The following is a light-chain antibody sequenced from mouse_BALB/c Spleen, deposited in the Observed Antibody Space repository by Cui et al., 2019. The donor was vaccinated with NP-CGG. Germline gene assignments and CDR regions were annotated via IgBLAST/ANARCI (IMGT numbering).Light chain of an antibody. CDR1: TGAVTTSNY. Sequence: QAVPTPESALPTSPGETSPLTCRSGTGAVTTSNYANWVQEKPDHLFTGLIGGTNNRAPGVPARFPGSLIGDKAALTITGAQTDDEAIYFCALWYSNHWVFGGGTKLTVL. CDR3: ALWYSNHWV. J-gene: IGLJ1*01. CDR2: GTN. V-gene: IGLV1*01.